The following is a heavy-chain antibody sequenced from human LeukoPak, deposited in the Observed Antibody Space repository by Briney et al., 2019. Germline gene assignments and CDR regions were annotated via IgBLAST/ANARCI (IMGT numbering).Heavy chain of an antibody. J-gene: IGHJ4*02. CDR2: IYYSGCT. D-gene: IGHD3-10*01. CDR1: GGSLSSGGYY. CDR3: ARASHHVSMVQGVIIMEDY. V-gene: IGHV4-31*03. Sequence: SETLSLACTVSGGSLSSGGYYWCWIRQHPGKGLEWIGYIYYSGCTYCNPSLKSRVTISVDTSKNQFSLKLSSVTAADTAVYYCARASHHVSMVQGVIIMEDYWGQGTLVTVSS.